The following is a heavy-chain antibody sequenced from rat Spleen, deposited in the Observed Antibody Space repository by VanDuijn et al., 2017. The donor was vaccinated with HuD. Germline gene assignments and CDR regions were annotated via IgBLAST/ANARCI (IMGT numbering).Heavy chain of an antibody. D-gene: IGHD1-4*01. CDR1: GFTFSDYY. CDR3: ARQGYPGITGYYCYFDF. Sequence: EVQLVESDGGLVQPGRSLKLSCAASGFTFSDYYMAWVRQAPTKGLEWVATISYDGSSTYYRDSVKGRFTISRDNAKSTLYLQMDSLRSEDTATYYCARQGYPGITGYYCYFDFWGPGTMVTVSS. V-gene: IGHV5-29*01. J-gene: IGHJ1*01. CDR2: ISYDGSST.